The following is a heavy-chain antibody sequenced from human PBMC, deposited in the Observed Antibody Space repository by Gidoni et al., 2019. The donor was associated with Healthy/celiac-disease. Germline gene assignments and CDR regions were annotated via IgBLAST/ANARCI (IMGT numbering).Heavy chain of an antibody. V-gene: IGHV1-46*01. CDR2: INPSGGST. D-gene: IGHD3-22*01. CDR3: ARDNFPYYYDSSGYYPYYGMDV. J-gene: IGHJ6*02. Sequence: QVQLVQSGAEVKKPGASVKVSCKASGYTFTSYYLHWVRQAPGQGLEWMGIINPSGGSTSYAQNFQGRVTMTRDTSTSTVYMELSSLRSEDTAVYYCARDNFPYYYDSSGYYPYYGMDVWGQGTTVTVSS. CDR1: GYTFTSYY.